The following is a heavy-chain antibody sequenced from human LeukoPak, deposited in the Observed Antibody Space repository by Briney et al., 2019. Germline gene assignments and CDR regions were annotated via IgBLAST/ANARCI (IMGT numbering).Heavy chain of an antibody. CDR1: GFTFSNYA. CDR3: AKSVPTRGWYFHL. CDR2: ISGSGAGT. V-gene: IGHV3-23*01. Sequence: GGSLRLSCAASGFTFSNYAMSWVRQAPGKGLEWVSGISGSGAGTYYADSVKGRFTISRDNSKNTLYLQMNSLRAEDTAVYYCAKSVPTRGWYFHLWGRGTLVTVSS. J-gene: IGHJ2*01.